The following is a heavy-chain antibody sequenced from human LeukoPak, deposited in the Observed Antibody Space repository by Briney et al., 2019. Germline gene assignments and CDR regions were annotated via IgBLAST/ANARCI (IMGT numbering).Heavy chain of an antibody. CDR3: ARALRTGQGDYVPVL. CDR1: GYNFTNYW. CDR2: IYPGDSET. V-gene: IGHV5-51*01. J-gene: IGHJ4*02. Sequence: GESLQISCQASGYNFTNYWIGWVRQMPGKGLEWMTIIYPGDSETRYSPSFQGQVTISAAKSIDTIYLQWNTLKASDTAMYYCARALRTGQGDYVPVLWGQGTLVTVSS. D-gene: IGHD3-10*02.